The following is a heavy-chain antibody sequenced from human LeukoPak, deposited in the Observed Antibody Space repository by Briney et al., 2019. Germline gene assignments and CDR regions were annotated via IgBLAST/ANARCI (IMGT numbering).Heavy chain of an antibody. CDR2: INHSGST. J-gene: IGHJ2*01. D-gene: IGHD6-19*01. CDR1: GDCISTSNSY. CDR3: ARVAQKLERIAVAGTSEGRANWYFDL. Sequence: SEPLSLPCTLSGDCISTSNSYWGWVRQPPGKGRERNGEINHSGSTNYNPSLKLRVSMSVDTSKNHFSLKLSSVTAADTAVYYCARVAQKLERIAVAGTSEGRANWYFDLWGRGSLVTVSS. V-gene: IGHV4-39*07.